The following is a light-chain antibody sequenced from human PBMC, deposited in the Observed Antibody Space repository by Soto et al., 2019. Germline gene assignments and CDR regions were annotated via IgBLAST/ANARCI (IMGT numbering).Light chain of an antibody. Sequence: QSAMTPPASVFGSPGQSTTNSCTGTSSDVGGYNYVSWYQQHPGKAAILMIYEVSNRPSGVSSRFSGSKSGNTASLNSSGLKVEDAADYYCSSYTSSSTLEVFGTGTSVTVL. CDR3: SSYTSSSTLEV. CDR1: SSDVGGYNY. J-gene: IGLJ1*01. V-gene: IGLV2-14*01. CDR2: EVS.